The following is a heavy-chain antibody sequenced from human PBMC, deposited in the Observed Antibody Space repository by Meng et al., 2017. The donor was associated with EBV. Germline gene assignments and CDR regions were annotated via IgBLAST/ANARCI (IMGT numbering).Heavy chain of an antibody. CDR3: ASESGRGFTLDF. D-gene: IGHD3-10*01. Sequence: QVQVEQAGAEVKRPGSSVKISCKTSGGPFRSDAVSWVRQGPGQGLEWLGGLIPMSGAPHYAQKFQDRVTITADEYTRTHYMELSSLRSDDTAMYYCASESGRGFTLDFWGQGTLVTVSS. V-gene: IGHV1-69*01. J-gene: IGHJ4*02. CDR1: GGPFRSDA. CDR2: LIPMSGAP.